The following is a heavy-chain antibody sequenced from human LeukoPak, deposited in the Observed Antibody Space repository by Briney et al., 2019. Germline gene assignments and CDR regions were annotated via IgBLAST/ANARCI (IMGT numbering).Heavy chain of an antibody. D-gene: IGHD2-8*01. CDR3: ARDGGVKECTNGVCFGFDP. CDR1: GGSISSYY. J-gene: IGHJ5*02. CDR2: IYTSGST. V-gene: IGHV4-4*07. Sequence: PSETLSLTCTVSGGSISSYYWSWIRQPAGKGLEWIGRIYTSGSTNYNPSLKSRVTMSVDTSKNQFSLKLSSVTAADTAVYHCARDGGVKECTNGVCFGFDPWGQGTLVTVSS.